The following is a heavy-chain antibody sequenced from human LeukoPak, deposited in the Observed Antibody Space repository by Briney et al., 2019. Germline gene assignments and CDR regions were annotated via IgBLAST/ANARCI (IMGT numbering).Heavy chain of an antibody. J-gene: IGHJ4*02. CDR2: INSDGSST. CDR1: GFTFSSYW. Sequence: GGSLRLSCAASGFTFSSYWMHWVRQAPGKGLVWVSRINSDGSSTSYADSVKGRFTISRDNAKNTLYLQMSSLRAEDTAVYYCARGGVTGYYCLDYWGQGTLVTVSS. V-gene: IGHV3-74*01. D-gene: IGHD3-9*01. CDR3: ARGGVTGYYCLDY.